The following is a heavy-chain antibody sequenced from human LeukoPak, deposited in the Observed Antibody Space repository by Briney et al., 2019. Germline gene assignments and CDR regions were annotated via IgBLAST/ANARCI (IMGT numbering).Heavy chain of an antibody. CDR3: ARSLMVRGVIFGY. V-gene: IGHV1-2*02. D-gene: IGHD3-10*01. J-gene: IGHJ4*02. CDR1: GYTFTGYY. Sequence: ASVEVSCKASGYTFTGYYMHWVRQAPGQGLEWMGWINPNSGGTNYAQKFQGRVTMTRDTSISTAYMELSRLRSDDTAVYYCARSLMVRGVIFGYWGQGTLVTVSS. CDR2: INPNSGGT.